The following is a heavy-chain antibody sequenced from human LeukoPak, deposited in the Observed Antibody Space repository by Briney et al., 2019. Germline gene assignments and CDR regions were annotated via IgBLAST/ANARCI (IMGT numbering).Heavy chain of an antibody. Sequence: SVKVSCKASGRTFSSYAISWVRQPPGQGLVWMGWIIPIFGTANYAQKFQGRVTITADKSTSTAYMELSSLRSEDTAVYYCAKDALGSHYYFDYWGQGTLVTVSS. CDR2: IIPIFGTA. D-gene: IGHD3-10*01. J-gene: IGHJ4*02. CDR1: GRTFSSYA. V-gene: IGHV1-69*06. CDR3: AKDALGSHYYFDY.